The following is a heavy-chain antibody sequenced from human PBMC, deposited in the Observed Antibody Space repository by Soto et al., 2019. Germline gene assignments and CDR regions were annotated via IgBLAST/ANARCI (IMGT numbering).Heavy chain of an antibody. CDR2: IWYDGSNK. CDR1: GFTFRSYG. J-gene: IGHJ3*01. D-gene: IGHD1-26*01. V-gene: IGHV3-33*01. Sequence: QGQLVESGGGVVQPGKSLRLSCAASGFTFRSYGMHWVRQAPGKGLEWVAVIWYDGSNKYYSDSVEGRLTISRDNSKNMLYLHINRLRAEDTAVYYCARPEISGIFHRFDVWGHGMLVTVSS. CDR3: ARPEISGIFHRFDV.